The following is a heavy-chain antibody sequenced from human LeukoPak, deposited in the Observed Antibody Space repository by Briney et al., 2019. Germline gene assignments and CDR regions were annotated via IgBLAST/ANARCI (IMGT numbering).Heavy chain of an antibody. CDR2: IYYSGST. D-gene: IGHD6-19*01. CDR3: ARHTAVADPYYFDY. V-gene: IGHV4-59*08. J-gene: IGHJ4*02. CDR1: GGSISSYY. Sequence: PSETLSLTCTVSGGSISSYYWSWIRQPPGKGLEWIGNIYYSGSTNYNPSLKSRVTISVDTSKNQFSLKLSSVTAADTAVYYCARHTAVADPYYFDYWGQGTLVTVSS.